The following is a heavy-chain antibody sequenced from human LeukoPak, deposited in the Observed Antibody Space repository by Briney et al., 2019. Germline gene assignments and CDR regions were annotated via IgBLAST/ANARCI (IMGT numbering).Heavy chain of an antibody. CDR3: VRHDWFDP. J-gene: IGHJ5*02. CDR2: LYSGGET. Sequence: PGGSLRLSCAVSGFIVSDDYMSWVRQAPGKGLEWISVLYSGGETYYADSVKGRFIISRDNSKNTLYLQMSSLRAEDTAVYYCVRHDWFDPWGQGTLVTVSS. V-gene: IGHV3-66*04. CDR1: GFIVSDDY.